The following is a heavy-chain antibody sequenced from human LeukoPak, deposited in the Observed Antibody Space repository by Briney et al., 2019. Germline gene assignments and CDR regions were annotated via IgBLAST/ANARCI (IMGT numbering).Heavy chain of an antibody. CDR1: GFTFSSYA. CDR3: ARSLTGSSPFYFDY. D-gene: IGHD1-20*01. V-gene: IGHV3-30-3*01. J-gene: IGHJ4*02. Sequence: GGSLRLSCAASGFTFSSYAMHWVRQAPGKELEWVAVISYDGSNKYYADSVKGRFTISRDNSKNTLYLQMNSLRAEDTAVYYCARSLTGSSPFYFDYWGQGTLVTVSS. CDR2: ISYDGSNK.